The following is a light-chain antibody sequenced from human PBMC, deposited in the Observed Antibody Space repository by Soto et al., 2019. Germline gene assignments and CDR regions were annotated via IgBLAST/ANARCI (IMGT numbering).Light chain of an antibody. J-gene: IGKJ5*01. CDR2: RAS. CDR3: QQYHKWPIT. CDR1: QSVNSN. Sequence: EIVLTQSPGTLSLSPGEGATLSCRASQSVNSNLAWYRHKPGQAPRLLIYRASTRAAGLPDRFSGSGSGTEFTLTISSLQSEDFAVYYCQQYHKWPITFGQGTRLENK. V-gene: IGKV3-15*01.